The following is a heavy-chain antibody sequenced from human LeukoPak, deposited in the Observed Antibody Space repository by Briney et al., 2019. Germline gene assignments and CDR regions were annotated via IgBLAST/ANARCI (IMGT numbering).Heavy chain of an antibody. D-gene: IGHD2-21*02. Sequence: SETLSLTCTVSGGSISSYYWSWIRQPPGKGLEWIGYIYYSGSTYYNPSLKSRVTISVDTSKNQFSLKLSSVTAADTAVYYCARRPMVVTAREDYWGQGTLVTVSS. CDR3: ARRPMVVTAREDY. J-gene: IGHJ4*02. V-gene: IGHV4-59*08. CDR1: GGSISSYY. CDR2: IYYSGST.